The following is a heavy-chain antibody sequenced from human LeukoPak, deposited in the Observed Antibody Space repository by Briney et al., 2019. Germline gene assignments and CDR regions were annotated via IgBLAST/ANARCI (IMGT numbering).Heavy chain of an antibody. V-gene: IGHV3-23*01. CDR3: AMDLLGDFWSGYPPRAFDI. Sequence: GGSLRLSCAASGFTFSSYAMSWVRQAPGKGLEWVSAISGSGGSTYYADSVKGRFTISRDNSKNTLYLQMNSLRAEDTAVYYCAMDLLGDFWSGYPPRAFDIWGQGTMVTVSS. CDR1: GFTFSSYA. J-gene: IGHJ3*02. D-gene: IGHD3-3*01. CDR2: ISGSGGST.